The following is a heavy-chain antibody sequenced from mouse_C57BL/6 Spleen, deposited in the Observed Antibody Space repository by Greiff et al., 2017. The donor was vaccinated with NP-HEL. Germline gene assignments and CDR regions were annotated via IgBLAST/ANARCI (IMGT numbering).Heavy chain of an antibody. Sequence: QVQLQQSGAELVRPGASVTLSCKASGYTFTDYEMHWVKQTPVHGLEWIGAIDPETGGTAYNQKFKGKAILTADKSSSTAYMELRSLTSEDSAVYYCTRMAFMVTTRAWFAYWGQGTLVTVSA. J-gene: IGHJ3*01. CDR2: IDPETGGT. D-gene: IGHD2-2*01. CDR1: GYTFTDYE. V-gene: IGHV1-15*01. CDR3: TRMAFMVTTRAWFAY.